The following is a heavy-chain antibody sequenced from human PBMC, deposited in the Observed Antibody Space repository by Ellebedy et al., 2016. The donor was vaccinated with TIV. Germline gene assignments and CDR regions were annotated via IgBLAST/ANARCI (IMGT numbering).Heavy chain of an antibody. D-gene: IGHD3-10*01. J-gene: IGHJ5*02. Sequence: GESLKISCAASGFTFTNYWMHWVRQVPGKGLVWVARSDQEGSGTSYADSVKGRFTISRDNAKNTLYLQMNSLRAEDTAVYYCAKEAVWFGELSKPNWFDPWGQGTLVTVSS. V-gene: IGHV3-74*01. CDR3: AKEAVWFGELSKPNWFDP. CDR2: SDQEGSGT. CDR1: GFTFTNYW.